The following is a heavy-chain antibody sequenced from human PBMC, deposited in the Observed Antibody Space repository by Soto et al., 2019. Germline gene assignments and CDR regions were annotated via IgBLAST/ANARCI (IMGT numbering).Heavy chain of an antibody. V-gene: IGHV3-30*03. J-gene: IGHJ6*02. CDR3: ARGGLLGRPYYYYYGMDV. CDR1: GFTFSSYG. CDR2: ISYDGSNT. Sequence: GGSLRLSCAASGFTFSSYGMHWVRQAPGKGLEWVAVISYDGSNTYYADSVKGRFTISRENAKNSLYLQMNSLRAEDTAVYYCARGGLLGRPYYYYYGMDVWGQGTTVTVSS. D-gene: IGHD2-15*01.